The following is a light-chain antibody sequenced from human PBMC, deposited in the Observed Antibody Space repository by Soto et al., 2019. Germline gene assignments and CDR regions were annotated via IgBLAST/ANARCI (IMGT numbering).Light chain of an antibody. CDR2: EVS. V-gene: IGLV2-8*01. CDR3: SSYAGSNNVV. Sequence: ALTQPPSASGSPGQSVTISCTGTSSDVGGYNYVSWYQQHPGKAPKLMIYEVSQRPSGVPDRFSGSKSGNTASLTVSGLQTEDEADYFCSSYAGSNNVVFGGGTKVTVL. CDR1: SSDVGGYNY. J-gene: IGLJ2*01.